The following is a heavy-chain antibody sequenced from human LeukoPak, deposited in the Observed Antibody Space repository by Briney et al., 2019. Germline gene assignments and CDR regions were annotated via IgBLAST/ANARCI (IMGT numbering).Heavy chain of an antibody. CDR1: GFTFSSYG. Sequence: GGSLRLSCAASGFTFSSYGMHWVRQAPGKGLEWVAFIRYDGSNKYYADSVKGRFTISRDNSKNTLYLQMNSLRAEDTAVYYCAKEVLYGDYPPYYYYYGMDVWGQGTTVTVSS. V-gene: IGHV3-30*02. CDR2: IRYDGSNK. D-gene: IGHD4-17*01. J-gene: IGHJ6*02. CDR3: AKEVLYGDYPPYYYYYGMDV.